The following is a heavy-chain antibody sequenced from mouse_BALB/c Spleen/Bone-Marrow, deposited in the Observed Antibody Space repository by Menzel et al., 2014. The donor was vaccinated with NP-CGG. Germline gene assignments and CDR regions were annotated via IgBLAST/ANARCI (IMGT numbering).Heavy chain of an antibody. CDR2: ISNGGST. CDR3: ERAPQLLYYFDY. V-gene: IGHV5-6-5*01. D-gene: IGHD4-1*02. CDR1: GFTFSTYA. J-gene: IGHJ2*01. Sequence: DVMLVESGGGLVKPGGSLKLSCAASGFTFSTYAMSWVRQTPEKRLEWVASISNGGSTYYQDSVKGRFTISRDNARNILYLQMSSLRSEDTAMYYCERAPQLLYYFDYWGQGTTLTVSS.